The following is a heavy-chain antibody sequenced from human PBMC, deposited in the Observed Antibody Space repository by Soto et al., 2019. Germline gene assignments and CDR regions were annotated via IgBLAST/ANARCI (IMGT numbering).Heavy chain of an antibody. D-gene: IGHD6-13*01. Sequence: ASVKVSCKASGYTFTSYGISWVRQAPGQGLEWMGWISAYNGNTKYEQKLQGRATMTTDTSTSTAYMEVRSLRSDDTAVYYCARDVASAGTTWFDSWGQGTLVTVSS. CDR3: ARDVASAGTTWFDS. CDR1: GYTFTSYG. V-gene: IGHV1-18*01. J-gene: IGHJ5*01. CDR2: ISAYNGNT.